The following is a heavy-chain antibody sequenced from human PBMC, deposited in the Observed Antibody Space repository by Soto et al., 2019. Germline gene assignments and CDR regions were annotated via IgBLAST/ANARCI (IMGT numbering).Heavy chain of an antibody. CDR3: ARVSGSYYDYYYGMDV. Sequence: GGSLRLSCAASGFTFSSYAMHWVRQAPGKGLEWVAVISYDGSNKYYADSVKGRFTISRDNSKNTLYLQMNSLRAEDTAVYYCARVSGSYYDYYYGMDVWGQGTTVTVSS. CDR2: ISYDGSNK. J-gene: IGHJ6*02. CDR1: GFTFSSYA. V-gene: IGHV3-30-3*01. D-gene: IGHD1-26*01.